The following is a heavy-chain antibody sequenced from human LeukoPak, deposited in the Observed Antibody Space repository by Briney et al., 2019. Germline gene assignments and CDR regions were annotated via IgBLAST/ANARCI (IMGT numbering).Heavy chain of an antibody. D-gene: IGHD6-13*01. CDR2: ISPSGDST. Sequence: ASVKVSCKASGYTFTSYYMHWVRQAPGQGLEWMGAISPSGDSTNYAQKFQGRVTMTGDTSTSTVYMELSTLRSEDTAVYYCARSAGGSTFSYWGQGTLVTVFS. J-gene: IGHJ4*02. CDR3: ARSAGGSTFSY. V-gene: IGHV1-46*01. CDR1: GYTFTSYY.